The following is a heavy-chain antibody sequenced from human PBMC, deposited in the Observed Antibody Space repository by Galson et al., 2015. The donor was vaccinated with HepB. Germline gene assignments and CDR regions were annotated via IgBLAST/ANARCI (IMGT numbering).Heavy chain of an antibody. V-gene: IGHV3-30*18. Sequence: SLRLSCAASGFTFSSYGMHWVRQAPGKGLEWVAVISYDGSNKYYADSVKGRFTISRDNSKNTLYLQMNSLRAEDTAIYYCAKGPSYYVKNYGMDVWGQGTTVTVSS. CDR2: ISYDGSNK. D-gene: IGHD4-11*01. J-gene: IGHJ6*02. CDR3: AKGPSYYVKNYGMDV. CDR1: GFTFSSYG.